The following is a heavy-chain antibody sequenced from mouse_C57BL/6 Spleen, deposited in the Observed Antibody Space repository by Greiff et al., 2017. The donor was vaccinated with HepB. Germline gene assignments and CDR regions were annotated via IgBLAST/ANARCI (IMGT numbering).Heavy chain of an antibody. CDR1: GYTFTSYW. Sequence: VQLQQPGAELVKPGASVKLSCKASGYTFTSYWMQWVKQRPGQGLEWIGEIDPSDSYTNYNQKFKGKATLTVDTSSSTAYMQLSSLTSEDSAVYYCARGAILPYAMDYWGQGTSVTVSS. CDR2: IDPSDSYT. V-gene: IGHV1-50*01. CDR3: ARGAILPYAMDY. J-gene: IGHJ4*01. D-gene: IGHD2-1*01.